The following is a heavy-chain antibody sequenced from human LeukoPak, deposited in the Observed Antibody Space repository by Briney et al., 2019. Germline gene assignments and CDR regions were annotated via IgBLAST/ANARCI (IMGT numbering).Heavy chain of an antibody. Sequence: GSLRLSCAASGFTFSSYWMSWVRQAPGKGLEWVANIKQDGSEKYYVDSVKGRFTISRDNAKNSLYLQMNSLRAEDTAVYYCARLSSIAAAPWYYYYYMDVWGKGTTVTVSS. CDR1: GFTFSSYW. CDR3: ARLSSIAAAPWYYYYYMDV. D-gene: IGHD6-13*01. J-gene: IGHJ6*03. V-gene: IGHV3-7*01. CDR2: IKQDGSEK.